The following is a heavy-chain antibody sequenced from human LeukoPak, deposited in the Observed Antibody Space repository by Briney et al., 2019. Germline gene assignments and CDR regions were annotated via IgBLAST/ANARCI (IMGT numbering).Heavy chain of an antibody. CDR2: IYYSGST. CDR3: ARGRLEAFDI. CDR1: GGSISTYY. V-gene: IGHV4-59*12. J-gene: IGHJ3*02. Sequence: PSETLSLTCTVSGGSISTYYWSWVRQPPGKGLEWIGYIYYSGSTNYNPSLKSRVTISVDTSKNQFSLKLSSVTAADTAVYYCARGRLEAFDIWGQGTMVTVSS.